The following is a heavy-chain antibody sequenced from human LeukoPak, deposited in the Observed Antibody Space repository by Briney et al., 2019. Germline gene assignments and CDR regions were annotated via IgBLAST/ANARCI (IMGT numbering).Heavy chain of an antibody. J-gene: IGHJ6*03. CDR1: GDSIGSSNYY. Sequence: NPSETLSLTCTVSGDSIGSSNYYWGWIRQPPGKGLEWIGSVFYTGSAYYNSSLKSRVIISVDTSKSQFSLRLNSVTAADMAVYYCIRQWLWRAVWGKGTTVTVSS. CDR3: IRQWLWRAV. D-gene: IGHD6-19*01. CDR2: VFYTGSA. V-gene: IGHV4-39*07.